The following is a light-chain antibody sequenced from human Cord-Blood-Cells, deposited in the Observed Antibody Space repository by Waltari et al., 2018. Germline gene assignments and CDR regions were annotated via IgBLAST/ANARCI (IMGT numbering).Light chain of an antibody. CDR3: QPSYSTPAS. J-gene: IGKJ4*01. V-gene: IGKV1-39*01. CDR2: AAS. CDR1: QSISSY. Sequence: DIHITESPSSLSASVGDRLTITCRASQSISSYFNWYPQKPGKAPNLLIYAASSLQSGVPSRFSGSGSGTDFTLTISSLQPEDVSTYYCQPSYSTPASFCGGTKVGI.